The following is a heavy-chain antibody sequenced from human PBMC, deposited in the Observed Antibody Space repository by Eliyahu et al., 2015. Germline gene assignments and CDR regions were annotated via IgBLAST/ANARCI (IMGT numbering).Heavy chain of an antibody. CDR3: ARLAIVGATGSYFDY. D-gene: IGHD1-26*01. Sequence: EVQLVQSXAEVKKPGESLKISCQGSGYSFTSYWIAWVRQMPGRGLEWMGIIYPGDSDTRYSPSFQGQVTISADKSISTAYLQWSSLKASDTAMYYCARLAIVGATGSYFDYWGQGTLFTVSS. CDR2: IYPGDSDT. CDR1: GYSFTSYW. J-gene: IGHJ4*02. V-gene: IGHV5-51*01.